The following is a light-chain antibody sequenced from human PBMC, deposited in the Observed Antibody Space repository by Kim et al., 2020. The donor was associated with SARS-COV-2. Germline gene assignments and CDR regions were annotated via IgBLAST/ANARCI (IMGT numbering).Light chain of an antibody. CDR1: QNIRTY. V-gene: IGKV1-39*01. J-gene: IGKJ2*03. CDR3: QQSYSNVPYS. Sequence: ASVGDTVTLACRASQNIRTYLNWYQQTPGKAPQLLIYAASTLQGGVPSRFSGSGSGTEFTLIIKSLQPEDFATYYCQQSYSNVPYSFGQGTKLEI. CDR2: AAS.